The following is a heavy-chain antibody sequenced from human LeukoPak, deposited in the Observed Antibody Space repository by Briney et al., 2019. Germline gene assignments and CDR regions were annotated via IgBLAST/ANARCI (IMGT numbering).Heavy chain of an antibody. D-gene: IGHD3-22*01. CDR3: ARPYYYDSSGYYLDY. CDR2: ISSSGSTI. CDR1: GFTFSSYE. J-gene: IGHJ4*02. V-gene: IGHV3-48*03. Sequence: GGSLRLSCAASGFTFSSYEMNWVRQAPGKGLEWVSYISSSGSTIYYADSVKGRFTISRDNAKNSLYLQMNSLRAEDTAVYYCARPYYYDSSGYYLDYWGQGTLVTVSS.